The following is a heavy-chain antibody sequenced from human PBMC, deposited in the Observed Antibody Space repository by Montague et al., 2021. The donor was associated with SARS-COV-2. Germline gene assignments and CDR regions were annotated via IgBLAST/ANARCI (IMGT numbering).Heavy chain of an antibody. CDR1: GGSISSSGYY. V-gene: IGHV4-39*01. J-gene: IGHJ4*02. CDR2: IYYSGIT. Sequence: SETLSLTCTVSGGSISSSGYYWGWIRQPPGKGLEWIGSIYYSGITYYSPSLKSRVNLSVDMSKNHFSLKLSSLTAADTAVYYCARQGRWLQVADCWGQGTLVTVSS. CDR3: ARQGRWLQVADC. D-gene: IGHD5-24*01.